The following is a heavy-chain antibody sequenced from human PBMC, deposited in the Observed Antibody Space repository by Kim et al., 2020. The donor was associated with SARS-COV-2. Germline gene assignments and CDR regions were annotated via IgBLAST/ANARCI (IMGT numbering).Heavy chain of an antibody. CDR3: VRASGWLPRE. D-gene: IGHD6-19*01. CDR1: GFTFDHSA. J-gene: IGHJ4*02. V-gene: IGHV3-43*02. Sequence: GGSLRLSCAGSGFTFDHSAMHWVRQAPGKGLEWVSLISADGDTKYYADSVKGRFTISIDNNKNSVFLQMNSLRTEDTAFYYCVRASGWLPREWGQGTLVPVSS. CDR2: ISADGDTK.